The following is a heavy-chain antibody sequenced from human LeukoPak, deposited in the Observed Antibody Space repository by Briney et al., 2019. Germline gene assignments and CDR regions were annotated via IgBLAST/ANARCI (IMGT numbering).Heavy chain of an antibody. CDR2: ISSSSSYI. D-gene: IGHD2-2*01. J-gene: IGHJ4*02. CDR3: ARDLDLIYCSSTSCSLFDY. Sequence: GGSLRLSCAASGFTFSSYSMNWVRQAPGKGLEWVSSISSSSSYIYYADSMKGRFTISRDNAKNSLYLQMNSLRAEDTAVYYCARDLDLIYCSSTSCSLFDYWGQGTLVTVSS. V-gene: IGHV3-21*01. CDR1: GFTFSSYS.